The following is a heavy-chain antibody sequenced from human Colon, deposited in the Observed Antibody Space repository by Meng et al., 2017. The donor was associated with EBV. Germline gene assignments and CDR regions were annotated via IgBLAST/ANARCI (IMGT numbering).Heavy chain of an antibody. V-gene: IGHV4-34*01. J-gene: IGHJ5*02. CDR2: IDHRGNT. D-gene: IGHD3-10*01. Sequence: QGQLQQWGAGLLKPSEALSRISAVDGGSFRDYYWTWIRHPPGKGLEWIGEIDHRGNTKYHPSLKSRVTISLDTSKKQFSLKVSSVTAADSAVYYCARRGPSGNFSPWSQGALVTVSS. CDR1: GGSFRDYY. CDR3: ARRGPSGNFSP.